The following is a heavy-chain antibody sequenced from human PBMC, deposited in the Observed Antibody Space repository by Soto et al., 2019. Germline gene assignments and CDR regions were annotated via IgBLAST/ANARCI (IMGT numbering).Heavy chain of an antibody. CDR2: MNPNSGNT. CDR1: GYTFTSYD. V-gene: IGHV1-8*01. Sequence: ASVKVSCKASGYTFTSYDINWVRQATGQGLEWMGWMNPNSGNTGYAQKFRGRVTMTRNTSISTAYMELSSLRSEDTAVYYCARADIWGLGAFDIWGQGTMVTVSS. J-gene: IGHJ3*02. D-gene: IGHD3-9*01. CDR3: ARADIWGLGAFDI.